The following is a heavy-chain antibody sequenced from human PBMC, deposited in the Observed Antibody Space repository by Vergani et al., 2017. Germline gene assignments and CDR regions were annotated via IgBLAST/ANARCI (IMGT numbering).Heavy chain of an antibody. J-gene: IGHJ3*02. Sequence: EVQLVESGGGLVQPGRSLRLSCAASGFTFDDYAMHWVRQAPGKGLEWVSGINWNSGSLGYADSVKGRFTISRDNAKNSLYLQMNSLRAEDTALYYCAKDMGTYYYCSGSYYHGAFDIWGQGTMVTVSS. CDR3: AKDMGTYYYCSGSYYHGAFDI. CDR1: GFTFDDYA. CDR2: INWNSGSL. V-gene: IGHV3-9*01. D-gene: IGHD3-10*01.